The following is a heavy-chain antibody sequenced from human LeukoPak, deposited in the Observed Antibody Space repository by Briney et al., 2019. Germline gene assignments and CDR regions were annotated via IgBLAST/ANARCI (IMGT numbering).Heavy chain of an antibody. J-gene: IGHJ5*02. V-gene: IGHV1-3*01. CDR1: GYTFTSYA. CDR3: ARDLVSRSGWYFGFDP. CDR2: INAGNGNT. D-gene: IGHD6-19*01. Sequence: GASVKVSCKASGYTFTSYAMHWVRQAPGQRLEWMGWINAGNGNTKYSQKFQGRVTITRDTSASTAYMELSSLRSEDTAVYYCARDLVSRSGWYFGFDPWGQGTLVTVSS.